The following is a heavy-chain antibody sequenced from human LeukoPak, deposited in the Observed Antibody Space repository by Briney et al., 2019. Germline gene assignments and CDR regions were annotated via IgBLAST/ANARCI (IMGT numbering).Heavy chain of an antibody. D-gene: IGHD1-26*01. CDR3: ASNSGGYSDPLYFDY. V-gene: IGHV4-59*01. J-gene: IGHJ4*02. Sequence: SETLSLTCTVSGGSISSYYWSWIRQPPGKGLEWIGYIYYSGSTNYNPSLKSRVTISVDTSKNQFSLKLSSVTAADTAVYYCASNSGGYSDPLYFDYWGQGTLVTVSS. CDR1: GGSISSYY. CDR2: IYYSGST.